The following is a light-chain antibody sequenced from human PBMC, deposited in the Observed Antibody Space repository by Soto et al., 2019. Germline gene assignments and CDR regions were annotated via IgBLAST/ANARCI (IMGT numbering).Light chain of an antibody. CDR2: AGS. CDR3: QQTYSTPFT. V-gene: IGKV1-39*01. CDR1: QSISSS. Sequence: IQMTQSQSSLSAYLGDRVTITCRSRQSISSSLNWYQQKPGKAPKLLIYAGSSLQSGVPSRFSGSGSGTYFTLTISSLLPEDFATYYCQQTYSTPFTFGPGTKLDIK. J-gene: IGKJ3*01.